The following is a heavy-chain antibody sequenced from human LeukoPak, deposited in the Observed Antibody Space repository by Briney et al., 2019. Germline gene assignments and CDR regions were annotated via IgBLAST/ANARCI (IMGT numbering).Heavy chain of an antibody. CDR1: GFTFSGYS. D-gene: IGHD1-14*01. CDR3: ARVTSRSGYYFDY. J-gene: IGHJ4*02. V-gene: IGHV3-53*01. CDR2: YSGGST. Sequence: GGSLRLSCAASGFTFSGYSMNWVRQAPGKGLIYSGGSTSYSDSVKGRFTISRDTSKETVYLQMDSLRAEDTAVYYCARVTSRSGYYFDYWGQGSLVTVSS.